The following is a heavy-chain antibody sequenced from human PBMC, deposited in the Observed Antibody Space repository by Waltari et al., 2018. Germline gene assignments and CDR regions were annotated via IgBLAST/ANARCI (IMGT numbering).Heavy chain of an antibody. CDR1: GGSISSGDSY. D-gene: IGHD2-2*01. CDR2: IYYSGST. Sequence: QVQLQESGPGLVKPSQTLSLTCTFSGGSISSGDSYWSWLRQPPGKGREWIGYIYYSGSTYYNPSLKSRVTISVDTSKNQFSLKLSSVTAADTAVYYCARALYCSSTSCYRASSYYYYMDVWGKGTTVTISS. V-gene: IGHV4-30-4*08. CDR3: ARALYCSSTSCYRASSYYYYMDV. J-gene: IGHJ6*03.